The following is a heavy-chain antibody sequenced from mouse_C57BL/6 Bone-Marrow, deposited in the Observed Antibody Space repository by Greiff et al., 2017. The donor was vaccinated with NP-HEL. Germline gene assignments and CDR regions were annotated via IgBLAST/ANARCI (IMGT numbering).Heavy chain of an antibody. D-gene: IGHD3-3*01. J-gene: IGHJ1*03. CDR2: IWRGGST. Sequence: QVQLQQSGPGLVQPSQSLSITCTVSGFSLTSYGVHWVRQSPGKGLEWLGVIWRGGSTDYNAAFMSRLSITKDNSKSQVFFKMNSLQADDTAIYYCAKGHGGPAWYFDVWGTGTTVTVSS. CDR1: GFSLTSYG. V-gene: IGHV2-5*01. CDR3: AKGHGGPAWYFDV.